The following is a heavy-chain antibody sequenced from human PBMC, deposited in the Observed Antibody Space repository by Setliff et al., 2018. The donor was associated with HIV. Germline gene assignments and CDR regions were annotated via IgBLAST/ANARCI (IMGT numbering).Heavy chain of an antibody. D-gene: IGHD6-19*01. CDR2: IYYSGST. CDR1: AGSIRSSTYY. V-gene: IGHV4-39*01. Sequence: NPSETLSLTCTVSAGSIRSSTYYWAWIRQTRGKGLEWIGTIYYSGSTYYNPSLKSRATIAVDTSKNQFSLKLSSVTAADTAVYYCIIAYSSGWLAPMGFDSWGQGTLVTVSS. CDR3: IIAYSSGWLAPMGFDS. J-gene: IGHJ4*02.